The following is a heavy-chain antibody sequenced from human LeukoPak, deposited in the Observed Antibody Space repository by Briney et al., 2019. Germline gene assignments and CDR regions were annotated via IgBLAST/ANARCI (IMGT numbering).Heavy chain of an antibody. V-gene: IGHV4-34*01. CDR3: ARGGDDLVFDY. D-gene: IGHD3-16*01. CDR1: GFTFSSYW. CDR2: INHSGST. J-gene: IGHJ4*02. Sequence: NPGGSLRLSCAASGFTFSSYWMSWVRQAPGKGLEWIGEINHSGSTNYNPSLKSRVTISVDTSKNQFSLKLSSVTAADTAVYYCARGGDDLVFDYWGQGTLVTVSS.